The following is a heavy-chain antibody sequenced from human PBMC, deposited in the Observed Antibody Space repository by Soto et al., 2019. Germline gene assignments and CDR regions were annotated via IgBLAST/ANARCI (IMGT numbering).Heavy chain of an antibody. V-gene: IGHV3-15*01. J-gene: IGHJ6*03. CDR3: TTFYGLVIILGYKYF. Sequence: GGSLRLSCAASGFTFSNAWMSWVRQAPGKGLEWVGRIKSKTDGGTTDYAAPVKGRFTISRDDSKNTLYLQMNSLKTEDTAVYYCTTFYGLVIILGYKYFWGKGSSVTVSS. CDR2: IKSKTDGGTT. D-gene: IGHD3-3*01. CDR1: GFTFSNAW.